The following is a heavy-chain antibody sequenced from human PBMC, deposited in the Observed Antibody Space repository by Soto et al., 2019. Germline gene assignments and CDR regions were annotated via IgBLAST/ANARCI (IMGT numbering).Heavy chain of an antibody. V-gene: IGHV3-15*01. CDR2: IKSKTDGGTT. CDR1: GFTFSNAW. J-gene: IGHJ3*02. D-gene: IGHD6-19*01. Sequence: GWSLRLSCAASGFTFSNAWMSWVRQAPGKGLEWVGRIKSKTDGGTTDYAAPVKGRFTISRDDSKNTLYLQMNSLKTEDTAVYYCTTYSSGWYYDAFDIWGQGTMVTVSS. CDR3: TTYSSGWYYDAFDI.